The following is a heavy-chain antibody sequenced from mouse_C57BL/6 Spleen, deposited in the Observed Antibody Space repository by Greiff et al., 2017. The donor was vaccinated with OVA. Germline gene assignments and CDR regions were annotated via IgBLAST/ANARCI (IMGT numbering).Heavy chain of an antibody. CDR2: IDPADGAT. Sequence: EVQLQQSGAELVKPGASVTLSCTASGFNITDYYMHWVKQRPEQGLEWIGRIDPADGATNSDPKFQGKATITADTSSHTAYLQLSSLTSEDTAVYYCARGGYYPDYARGYWGQGTSVTVSS. V-gene: IGHV14-2*01. CDR3: ARGGYYPDYARGY. D-gene: IGHD1-1*01. J-gene: IGHJ4*01. CDR1: GFNITDYY.